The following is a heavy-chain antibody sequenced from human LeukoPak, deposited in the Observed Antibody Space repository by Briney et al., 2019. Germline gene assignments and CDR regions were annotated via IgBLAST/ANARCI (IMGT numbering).Heavy chain of an antibody. Sequence: PGGSLRLSCAASGFTFGSFSMHWVRQAPGKGLEWVAFIRYDGSNKYYADSVKGRFTISRDNSKNTLYLQMNSLRAEDTAVYHCAKDSQWTGTGEDWGQGTLVTVSS. CDR2: IRYDGSNK. V-gene: IGHV3-30*02. J-gene: IGHJ4*02. CDR1: GFTFGSFS. D-gene: IGHD3/OR15-3a*01. CDR3: AKDSQWTGTGED.